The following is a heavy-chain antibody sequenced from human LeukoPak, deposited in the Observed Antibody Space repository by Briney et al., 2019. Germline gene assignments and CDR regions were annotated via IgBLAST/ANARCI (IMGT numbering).Heavy chain of an antibody. J-gene: IGHJ4*02. Sequence: KPGASLQISGEGAGSFFTSYWIGCGRELRGEGVEWMGIIYPGESDTSDSPSLQGQVTTSANKSICTAYLQWSSLKASNTAMYYCARRDGSQEVFDYWGQGTLVTVSS. CDR2: IYPGESDT. CDR1: GSFFTSYW. CDR3: ARRDGSQEVFDY. V-gene: IGHV5-51*01. D-gene: IGHD3-10*01.